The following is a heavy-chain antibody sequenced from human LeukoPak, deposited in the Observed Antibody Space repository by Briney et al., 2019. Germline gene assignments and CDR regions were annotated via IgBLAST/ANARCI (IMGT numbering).Heavy chain of an antibody. V-gene: IGHV4-31*02. CDR3: ARISQSSGGFYY. D-gene: IGHD2-15*01. Sequence: SQTLSLTCTVSGGSISNSGGFYWSWIRQHPGDGLEWIGFISYRGSTYYSPSLKSRVSMSVDTSRSQFSLRLTSVTDEDTAVYYCARISQSSGGFYYWGQGTLVTVSS. J-gene: IGHJ4*02. CDR2: ISYRGST. CDR1: GGSISNSGGFY.